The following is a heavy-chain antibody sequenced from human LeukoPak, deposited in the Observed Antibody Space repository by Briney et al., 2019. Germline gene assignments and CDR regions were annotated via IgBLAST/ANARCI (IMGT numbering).Heavy chain of an antibody. CDR3: VRVGQQLILWFDP. J-gene: IGHJ5*02. V-gene: IGHV1-2*02. Sequence: ASVKVSCKASGYTFTGYYMHWVRQAPGQGLEWMGWINPNSGGTNYAQKFQGRVTMTTDSSTNTAHMELRSLRSDDTAMYYCVRVGQQLILWFDPWGQGTLVTVSS. CDR2: INPNSGGT. D-gene: IGHD6-13*01. CDR1: GYTFTGYY.